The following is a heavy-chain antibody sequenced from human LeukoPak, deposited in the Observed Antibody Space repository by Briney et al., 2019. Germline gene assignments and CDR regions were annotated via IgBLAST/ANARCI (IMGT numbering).Heavy chain of an antibody. Sequence: GESLKISCAASGFTVSSYSMNWVRQAPGKGLEWVSSISSSSSYIYYADSVKGRFTISRDNAKNSLYLQMNSLRAEDTAVYYCARDRDYGDYRDAFDIWGQGTMVTVSS. V-gene: IGHV3-21*01. D-gene: IGHD4-17*01. CDR2: ISSSSSYI. J-gene: IGHJ3*02. CDR3: ARDRDYGDYRDAFDI. CDR1: GFTVSSYS.